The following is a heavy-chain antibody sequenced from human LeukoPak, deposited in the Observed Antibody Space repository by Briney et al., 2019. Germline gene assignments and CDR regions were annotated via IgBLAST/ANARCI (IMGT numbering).Heavy chain of an antibody. J-gene: IGHJ6*02. CDR2: IYYSGST. D-gene: IGHD5-12*01. Sequence: PSETLSLTCTVSGGSISSGDYYWSWIRQPPGEGLEWIGYIYYSGSTNYNPSLKSRVTISVDTSKNQFSLKLSSVTAADTAVYYCARGGYSGYDSPYYYYGMDVWGQGTTVTVSS. CDR1: GGSISSGDYY. CDR3: ARGGYSGYDSPYYYYGMDV. V-gene: IGHV4-61*08.